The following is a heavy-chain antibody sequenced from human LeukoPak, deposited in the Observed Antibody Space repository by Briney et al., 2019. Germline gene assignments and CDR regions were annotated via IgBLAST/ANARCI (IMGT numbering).Heavy chain of an antibody. V-gene: IGHV3-73*01. CDR3: TRSQYYYDSSGYYAHYFDY. CDR2: IRSKANSYAT. CDR1: GFTFSGSA. D-gene: IGHD3-22*01. Sequence: PGGSLRLSCAASGFTFSGSAMHWVRQASGNGLEWVGRIRSKANSYATAYAASVKGRFTISRDDSKNTAYLQMNSLKTEDTAVYYCTRSQYYYDSSGYYAHYFDYWGQGTLVTVSS. J-gene: IGHJ4*02.